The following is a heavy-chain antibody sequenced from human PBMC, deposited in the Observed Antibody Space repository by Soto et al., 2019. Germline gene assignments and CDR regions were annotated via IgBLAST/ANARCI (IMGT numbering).Heavy chain of an antibody. J-gene: IGHJ5*02. CDR2: INHSGST. Sequence: SETLSLTCAVYGGSFSGYYWSWIRQPPGKGLEWIGEINHSGSTNYNPSLKSRVTISVDTSKNQFSLKLSSVTAADTAVYYCERAYSSSWRNWFDPWGQGTLVTVSS. CDR1: GGSFSGYY. CDR3: ERAYSSSWRNWFDP. V-gene: IGHV4-34*01. D-gene: IGHD6-13*01.